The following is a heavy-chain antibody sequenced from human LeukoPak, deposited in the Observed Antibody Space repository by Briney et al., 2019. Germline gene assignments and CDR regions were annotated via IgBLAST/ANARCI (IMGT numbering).Heavy chain of an antibody. CDR2: IWYDGSNK. V-gene: IGHV3-33*01. CDR3: ARDLSSNPPWTQPGY. D-gene: IGHD3/OR15-3a*01. Sequence: GGSLRLSCAASGFTFSSYGMHWVRQAPGKGLEWVAVIWYDGSNKYYADSVKGRFTISRDNSKNTLYLQMNSLRAEDTAVYYCARDLSSNPPWTQPGYWGQGTLVTVSS. CDR1: GFTFSSYG. J-gene: IGHJ4*02.